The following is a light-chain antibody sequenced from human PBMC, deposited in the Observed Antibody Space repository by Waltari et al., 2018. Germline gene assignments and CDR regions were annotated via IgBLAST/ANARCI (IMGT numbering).Light chain of an antibody. V-gene: IGKV1-5*03. CDR2: KAS. J-gene: IGKJ3*01. Sequence: DIQMTQSPATLSASVGDRVIITCRASQSISSWLVWYQQKPGKAPKLLIYKASSLESGVPSRFSGSGSGTEFTLTISSLQPDDFATYYCQQYNGYPVTFGPGTKVDIK. CDR1: QSISSW. CDR3: QQYNGYPVT.